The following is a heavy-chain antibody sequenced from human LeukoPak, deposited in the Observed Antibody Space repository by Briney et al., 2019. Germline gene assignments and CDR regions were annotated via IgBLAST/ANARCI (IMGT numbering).Heavy chain of an antibody. Sequence: ISSSGDTIYHPASVKGRFTISRDNAKNSLSLQMNSLRAEDTAVYYCARDGGQGAYNWFDPWGQGTLVIVSS. CDR2: ISSSGDTI. D-gene: IGHD3-16*01. J-gene: IGHJ5*02. V-gene: IGHV3-11*04. CDR3: ARDGGQGAYNWFDP.